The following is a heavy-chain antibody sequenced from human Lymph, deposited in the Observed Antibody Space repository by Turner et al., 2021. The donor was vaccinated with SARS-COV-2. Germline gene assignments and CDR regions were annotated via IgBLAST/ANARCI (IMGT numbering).Heavy chain of an antibody. CDR3: AKEGVSGRRLQFVPYFAY. J-gene: IGHJ4*02. V-gene: IGHV3-43*02. CDR1: VSVFDDNA. Sequence: EVLLVESGGGVEQRGGSLSLCCAASVSVFDDNAMHWGRQGQGKGLEWVSLISGDGGSTDYAEYVKGRFTISRDDSKNTLYLQINSLRTEDTALYYGAKEGVSGRRLQFVPYFAYWGQGTLVSVSS. CDR2: ISGDGGST. D-gene: IGHD5-12*01.